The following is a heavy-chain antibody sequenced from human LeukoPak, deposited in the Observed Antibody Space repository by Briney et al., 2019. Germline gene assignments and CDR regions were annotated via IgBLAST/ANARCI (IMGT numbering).Heavy chain of an antibody. CDR2: ISYDGSNK. CDR3: AKDRRAYCGGDCYSSIDY. J-gene: IGHJ4*02. V-gene: IGHV3-30*18. Sequence: PGGSLRLSCAASGFTFSSYGMHWVRQAPGKGLEWVAVISYDGSNKYYADSVKGRFTISRDNSKNTLYLQMNSLRAEDTAVYYCAKDRRAYCGGDCYSSIDYWGQGTLVTVSS. CDR1: GFTFSSYG. D-gene: IGHD2-21*02.